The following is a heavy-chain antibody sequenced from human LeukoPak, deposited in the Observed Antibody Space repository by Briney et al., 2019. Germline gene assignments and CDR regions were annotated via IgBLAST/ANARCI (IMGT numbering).Heavy chain of an antibody. Sequence: PSETLSLTCAVSGGSISSSNWWSWVRQPPGKGLEWIGEIYHSGSTNYNPSLKSRVTISVDKSKNQFSLKLSSVTAADTAVYYCARTSQGVGDHGFDYWGQGTLVTVSS. J-gene: IGHJ4*02. CDR1: GGSISSSNW. CDR2: IYHSGST. CDR3: ARTSQGVGDHGFDY. V-gene: IGHV4-4*02. D-gene: IGHD4-17*01.